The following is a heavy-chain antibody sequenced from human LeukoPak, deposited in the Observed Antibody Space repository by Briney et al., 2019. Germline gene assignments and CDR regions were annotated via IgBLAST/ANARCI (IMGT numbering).Heavy chain of an antibody. CDR1: GGSFSTYY. CDR2: INHSGST. D-gene: IGHD4-17*01. Sequence: PSETLSLTCGVYGGSFSTYYWSWIRQPPGKGLEWIGEINHSGSTNYSPSLKSRVTISVDTSKNQFSLKLSSVTAADTAVYSCARGRYGDYERYFDYWGQGTLVTVSS. V-gene: IGHV4-34*01. J-gene: IGHJ4*02. CDR3: ARGRYGDYERYFDY.